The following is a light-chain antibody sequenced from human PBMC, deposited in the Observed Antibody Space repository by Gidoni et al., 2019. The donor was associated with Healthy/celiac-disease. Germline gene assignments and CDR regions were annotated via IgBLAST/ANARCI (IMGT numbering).Light chain of an antibody. CDR3: SSYTSSFYV. J-gene: IGLJ1*01. V-gene: IGLV2-14*03. CDR1: SSDVGCYTS. CDR2: YVS. Sequence: QAALTQPASVSGSPGQSITISCTGTSSDVGCYTSGSWYQQPPGNLPKLRIYYVSNRPSGVSNRFSGSKSGNTASLTISGLQAEDEADYYCSSYTSSFYVFGTGTKVTVL.